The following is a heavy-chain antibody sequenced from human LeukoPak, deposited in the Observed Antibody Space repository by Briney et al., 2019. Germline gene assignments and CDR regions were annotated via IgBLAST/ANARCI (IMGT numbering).Heavy chain of an antibody. D-gene: IGHD3-22*01. J-gene: IGHJ2*01. Sequence: PSETLSLTCAVYGGSSSGYYWSWIRQPPGKGLEWIGYIYYSGSTNYNPSLKSRVTISVDTSKNQFSLKLSSVTAADTAVYYCARRFYDSSGYYYTYWYFDLWGRGTLVTVSS. CDR3: ARRFYDSSGYYYTYWYFDL. CDR1: GGSSSGYY. V-gene: IGHV4-59*08. CDR2: IYYSGST.